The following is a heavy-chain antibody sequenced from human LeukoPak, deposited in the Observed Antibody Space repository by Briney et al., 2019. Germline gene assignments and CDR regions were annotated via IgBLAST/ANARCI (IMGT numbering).Heavy chain of an antibody. V-gene: IGHV3-48*01. CDR3: VRDNPRCCGVVPANIDDY. CDR1: GFIFSRDS. D-gene: IGHD2-15*01. J-gene: IGHJ4*02. Sequence: GGSLRLSCEASGFIFSRDSMNWVRQAPGKGLERISYISHDSGVRYYADSVRGRFTIYRDNAKNSLHLQMHSLRAEDTAVYYCVRDNPRCCGVVPANIDDYWGQGTLVTVSS. CDR2: ISHDSGVR.